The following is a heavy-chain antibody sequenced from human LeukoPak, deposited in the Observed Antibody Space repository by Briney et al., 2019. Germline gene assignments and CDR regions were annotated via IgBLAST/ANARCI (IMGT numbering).Heavy chain of an antibody. CDR3: ARDEMEHFGSYYAF. J-gene: IGHJ4*02. CDR2: IIPIFGTA. CDR1: GGTFSSYA. D-gene: IGHD3-3*02. V-gene: IGHV1-69*06. Sequence: SVKVSCMASGGTFSSYAISWVRQPPGQGLEWMGGIIPIFGTANYAQKFQGRVTMTADKSTSTAYKELSSLRAEDTAVYYCARDEMEHFGSYYAFWGQGKLVSVSS.